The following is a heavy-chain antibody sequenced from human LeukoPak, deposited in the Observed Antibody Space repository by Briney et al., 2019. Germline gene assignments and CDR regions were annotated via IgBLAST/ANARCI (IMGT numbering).Heavy chain of an antibody. CDR1: GFTFSSFG. CDR2: ITTSGFYT. D-gene: IGHD5-12*01. CDR3: ARVRSSGYDLAPFDY. V-gene: IGHV3-21*01. Sequence: PGRSLRLSCAASGFTFSSFGMHWVRQAPGKGLEWLSSITTSGFYTYYADSVKGRFTISRDTANNSLYLQMNSLRGEDTAVYYCARVRSSGYDLAPFDYWGQGTLVTVSS. J-gene: IGHJ4*02.